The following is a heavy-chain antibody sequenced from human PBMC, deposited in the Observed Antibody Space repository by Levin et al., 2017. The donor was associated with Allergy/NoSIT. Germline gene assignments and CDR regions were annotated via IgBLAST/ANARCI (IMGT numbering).Heavy chain of an antibody. V-gene: IGHV4-59*01. CDR1: GASINSYF. Sequence: SCSVSGASINSYFWSWIRQPPGKGLQWIGYIHSTGSSNYNPSLKSRVTISLDTSTNQFSLELRSVTAADTAVYYCARYHCSGGTCYHFDYWGQGTLVTVSS. D-gene: IGHD2-15*01. CDR2: IHSTGSS. CDR3: ARYHCSGGTCYHFDY. J-gene: IGHJ4*02.